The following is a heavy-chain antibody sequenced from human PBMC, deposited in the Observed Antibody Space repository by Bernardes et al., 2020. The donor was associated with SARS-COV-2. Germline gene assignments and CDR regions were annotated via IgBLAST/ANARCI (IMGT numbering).Heavy chain of an antibody. Sequence: SETLSLTCTVSGGSIISYFWSWIRKPPGKGLEWIGYIYYSGSTDYNPSLKSRVTISVDTSKNQFSLKLSSVTAADTAVYYCARHNEYSAYDSHFDYWGQGNLVTVSS. V-gene: IGHV4-59*08. D-gene: IGHD5-12*01. CDR2: IYYSGST. CDR1: GGSIISYF. J-gene: IGHJ4*02. CDR3: ARHNEYSAYDSHFDY.